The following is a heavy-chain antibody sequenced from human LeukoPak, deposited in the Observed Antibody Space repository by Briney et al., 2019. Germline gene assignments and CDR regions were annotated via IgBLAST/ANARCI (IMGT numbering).Heavy chain of an antibody. CDR2: INSDGSST. J-gene: IGHJ4*02. D-gene: IGHD2-2*01. V-gene: IGHV3-74*01. Sequence: GGSLRLSCAASGFTFSSYWMHWVRQAPGKGLVWVSRINSDGSSTSYADSVKGRFTISRDNAKNTLYLQMNSLRVEGTAVYYCAKGVVVAPDVTPFDYWGQGTLVTVSS. CDR1: GFTFSSYW. CDR3: AKGVVVAPDVTPFDY.